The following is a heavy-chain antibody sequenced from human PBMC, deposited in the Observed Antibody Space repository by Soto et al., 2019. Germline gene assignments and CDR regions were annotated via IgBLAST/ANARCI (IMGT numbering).Heavy chain of an antibody. CDR3: ARTGITIFGVVIRPINNWFDP. Sequence: SETLSLTCTVSGGSISSSSYYWGWIRQPPGKGLEWIGSIYYSGSTYYNPSLKSRVTISVDTSKNQFSLKLSSVTAADTAVYYCARTGITIFGVVIRPINNWFDPWGQGTLVTVSS. J-gene: IGHJ5*02. V-gene: IGHV4-39*01. CDR1: GGSISSSSYY. CDR2: IYYSGST. D-gene: IGHD3-3*01.